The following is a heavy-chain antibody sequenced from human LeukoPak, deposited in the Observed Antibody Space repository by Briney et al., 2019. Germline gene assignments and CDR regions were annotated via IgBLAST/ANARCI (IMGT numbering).Heavy chain of an antibody. CDR3: AILRCLVVLAPITPRPFHI. Sequence: SETLSLTCTVSGASISSAFWGWIRQPPEKGLEWIGSIYPSGNINYYPSLQTRLTISMDSSKNQFSLRLRSVTAADTAVYFCAILRCLVVLAPITPRPFHIWGGGTMVTVSS. CDR2: IYPSGNI. CDR1: GASISSAF. V-gene: IGHV4-4*09. D-gene: IGHD2-15*01. J-gene: IGHJ3*02.